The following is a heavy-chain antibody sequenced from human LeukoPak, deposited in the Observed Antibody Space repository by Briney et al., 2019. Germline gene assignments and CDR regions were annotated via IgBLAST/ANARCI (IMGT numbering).Heavy chain of an antibody. CDR3: ARATTVTTPADY. CDR1: GGSISSSSYY. CDR2: FYYSGST. Sequence: SETLSLTCTVSGGSISSSSYYWGWIRQPPGKGLEWIGSFYYSGSTYYSPSLKGRVTISVDTSTNQFSLKLRSVTAADTAVYYCARATTVTTPADYWGQGTLVTVSS. J-gene: IGHJ4*02. D-gene: IGHD4-17*01. V-gene: IGHV4-39*01.